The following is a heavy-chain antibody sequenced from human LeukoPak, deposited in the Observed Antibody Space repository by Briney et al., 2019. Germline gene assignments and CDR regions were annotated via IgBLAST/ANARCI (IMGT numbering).Heavy chain of an antibody. Sequence: PGGSLRLSCAASGFTFSRYYMSWIRQAPGKGLEWLSYISDSANTVFYADSVKGRFTISRDNSKNTLYLQMNSLRAEDTAVYYCAKEGSRRTMIVVVITLGSQEPFDYWGQGTLVTVSS. D-gene: IGHD3-22*01. V-gene: IGHV3-11*01. CDR3: AKEGSRRTMIVVVITLGSQEPFDY. CDR2: ISDSANTV. CDR1: GFTFSRYY. J-gene: IGHJ4*02.